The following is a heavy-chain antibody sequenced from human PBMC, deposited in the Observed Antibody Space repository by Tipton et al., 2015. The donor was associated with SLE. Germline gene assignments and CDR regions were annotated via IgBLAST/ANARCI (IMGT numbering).Heavy chain of an antibody. CDR3: AREGRVPPLRFLEWLPRSGWFDP. Sequence: TLSLTCTVSGGSISSGSYYWSWIRQPAGKGLEWIGRIYSSGSTNYNPSLKSRVTISVDTSKNQFSLKLSSVTAADTAVYYCAREGRVPPLRFLEWLPRSGWFDPWGQGTLVTVSS. D-gene: IGHD3-3*01. V-gene: IGHV4-61*02. CDR1: GGSISSGSYY. CDR2: IYSSGST. J-gene: IGHJ5*02.